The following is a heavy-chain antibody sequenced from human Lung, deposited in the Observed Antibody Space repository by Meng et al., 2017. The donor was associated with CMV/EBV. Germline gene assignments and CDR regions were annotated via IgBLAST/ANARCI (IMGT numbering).Heavy chain of an antibody. CDR3: TRETGETFWSGSHDS. V-gene: IGHV4-59*01. Sequence: SETLSLTCTISGGSISSYYWSWIRQPPGKGLEWIGNIYYSGSANYNPSLKSPVTMSVDTSKNQFSLKLSSVTAADTAVYYCTRETGETFWSGSHDSSGQGXLVTVSS. D-gene: IGHD3-3*01. CDR1: GGSISSYY. J-gene: IGHJ4*02. CDR2: IYYSGSA.